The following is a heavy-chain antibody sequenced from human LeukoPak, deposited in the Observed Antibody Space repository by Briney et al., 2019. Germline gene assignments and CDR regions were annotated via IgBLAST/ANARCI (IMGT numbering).Heavy chain of an antibody. J-gene: IGHJ5*02. Sequence: GASVKVSCKASGYTFTGYCMHWVRQAPGQGLEWMGRINPNSGGTNYAQKFQGRVTMTRDTSTSTAYMELSRLRSDDTAVYYCARDHPYDFWSGYHYNWFDPWGQGTLVTVSS. CDR3: ARDHPYDFWSGYHYNWFDP. V-gene: IGHV1-2*06. CDR1: GYTFTGYC. D-gene: IGHD3-3*01. CDR2: INPNSGGT.